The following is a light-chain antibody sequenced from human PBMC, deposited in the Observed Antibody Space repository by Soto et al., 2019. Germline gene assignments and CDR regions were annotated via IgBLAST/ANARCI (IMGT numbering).Light chain of an antibody. CDR3: SSYTSSSTPYV. CDR2: DVS. V-gene: IGLV2-14*01. CDR1: SSDVGGYNY. J-gene: IGLJ1*01. Sequence: QSVRAQPASVSGAPGQASTISCTGTSSDVGGYNYVSWYQQHPGKAPKLMIYDVSNRPSGVSNRFSGSKSGNTASLTISGLQAEDEADYYCSSYTSSSTPYVFGTGTKVTVL.